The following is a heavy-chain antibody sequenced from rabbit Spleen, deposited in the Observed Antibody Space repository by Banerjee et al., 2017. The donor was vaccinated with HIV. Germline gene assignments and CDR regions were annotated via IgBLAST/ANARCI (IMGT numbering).Heavy chain of an antibody. V-gene: IGHV1S40*01. CDR2: IFTGNVKT. CDR1: GIDFSRGYD. Sequence: QQLVESGGGLVQPGESLKLSCKASGIDFSRGYDMCWVRLAPGKGLEWIGCIFTGNVKTYYASWAKGRFIMSRTSSTTVTLQMTSLTAADTATYFCARDLVAVIGWNFNLWGPGTLVTVS. J-gene: IGHJ4*01. D-gene: IGHD1-1*01. CDR3: ARDLVAVIGWNFNL.